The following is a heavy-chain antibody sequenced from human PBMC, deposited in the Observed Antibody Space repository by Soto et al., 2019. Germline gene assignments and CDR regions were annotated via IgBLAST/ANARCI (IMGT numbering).Heavy chain of an antibody. CDR3: ASAISGYVT. J-gene: IGHJ4*02. CDR1: GITYNTYA. Sequence: QVQLVQSGAEMKKPGASVKLSCKASGITYNTYAIHWVRQAPGQGLEWMGWINAGNGDTRYSQNFQGRVTLTRDTSASTFYMELDSMKSEATGVYYCASAISGYVTWGQGTLVTVSS. D-gene: IGHD5-12*01. V-gene: IGHV1-3*01. CDR2: INAGNGDT.